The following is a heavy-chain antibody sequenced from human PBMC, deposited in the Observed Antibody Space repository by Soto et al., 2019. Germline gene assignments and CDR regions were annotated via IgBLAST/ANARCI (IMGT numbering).Heavy chain of an antibody. CDR3: AKDGSGSSWYLGAFDI. CDR2: ISWNSRSI. V-gene: IGHV3-9*01. CDR1: GFTFDDYA. J-gene: IGHJ3*02. D-gene: IGHD6-13*01. Sequence: QTGGSLRLSCAASGFTFDDYAMHWVRQAPGKGLEWVSGISWNSRSIGYADSVKGRFTISRDNAKNSLYLQMNSLRAEDTALYYCAKDGSGSSWYLGAFDIWGQGTMVTVSS.